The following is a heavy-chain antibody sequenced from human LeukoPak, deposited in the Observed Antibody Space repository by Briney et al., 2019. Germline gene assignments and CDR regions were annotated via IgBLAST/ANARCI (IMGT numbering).Heavy chain of an antibody. CDR2: IYSGGST. V-gene: IGHV3-66*01. CDR3: ARLVWSGYYQWFDP. J-gene: IGHJ5*02. Sequence: GGSLRLSCAASGFTFSSYGMTWVRQAPGKGLEWVSVIYSGGSTYYADSVKGRFTISRDNSKNTLYLQMNSLRAEDTAVYYCARLVWSGYYQWFDPWGQGTLVTVSS. D-gene: IGHD3-3*01. CDR1: GFTFSSYG.